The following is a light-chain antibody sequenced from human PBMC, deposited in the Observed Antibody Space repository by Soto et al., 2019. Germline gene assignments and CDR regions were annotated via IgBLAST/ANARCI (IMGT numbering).Light chain of an antibody. CDR2: GAS. CDR3: HQYDSSLWT. J-gene: IGKJ1*01. V-gene: IGKV3-20*01. CDR1: QSVSISY. Sequence: IGLTKSPGTLSLSPGERATLSCRASQSVSISYLAWYQQKPGQAPRLLIYGASSRATGIPDRFSGSGSGTDFTLTISRLEPADFAVYFCHQYDSSLWTFGQGTKVDIK.